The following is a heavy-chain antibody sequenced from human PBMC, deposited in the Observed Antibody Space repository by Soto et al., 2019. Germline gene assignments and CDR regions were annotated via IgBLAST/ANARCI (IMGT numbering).Heavy chain of an antibody. J-gene: IGHJ4*02. CDR2: ISLSGSTI. CDR1: GFTFSDYN. D-gene: IGHD3-3*02. CDR3: ARESFSASPNFFDY. V-gene: IGHV3-48*04. Sequence: GGSLRLSCAVSGFTFSDYNTNWVRQAPGKGLEWVSYISLSGSTIYYADSVKGRFTISRDDAKNSLYLQMDSLRADDTAVYYCARESFSASPNFFDYWGQGTLVTVSS.